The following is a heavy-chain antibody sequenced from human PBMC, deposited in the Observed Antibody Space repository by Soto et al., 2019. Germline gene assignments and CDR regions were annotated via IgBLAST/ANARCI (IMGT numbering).Heavy chain of an antibody. J-gene: IGHJ6*02. Sequence: GGSLRLSCAASGFTFSSYAMSWVRQAPGKGLEWVSAISGSGGSTYYADSVKGRFTISRDNSKNTLYLQMNSLRAEDTAVYYCAKVSCSGGTCYASGYYYCMDVWGQGTTVTVSS. CDR1: GFTFSSYA. D-gene: IGHD2-15*01. V-gene: IGHV3-23*01. CDR2: ISGSGGST. CDR3: AKVSCSGGTCYASGYYYCMDV.